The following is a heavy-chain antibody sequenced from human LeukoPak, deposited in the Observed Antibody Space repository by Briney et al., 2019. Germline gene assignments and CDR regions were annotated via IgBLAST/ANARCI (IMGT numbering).Heavy chain of an antibody. V-gene: IGHV3-21*01. CDR2: ISSSSSYI. D-gene: IGHD6-19*01. Sequence: GGPLRLSCAASGFTFSSYSMSWVRQAPGKGLEWVSSISSSSSYIYYADSVKGRFTISRDNAKNSLYLQMNSLRAEDTAVYYCARDPSNSSGWRAFFDYWGQGTLVTVSS. CDR3: ARDPSNSSGWRAFFDY. CDR1: GFTFSSYS. J-gene: IGHJ4*02.